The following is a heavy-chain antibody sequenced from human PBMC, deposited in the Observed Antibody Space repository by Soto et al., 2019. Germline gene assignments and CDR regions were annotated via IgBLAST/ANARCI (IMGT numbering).Heavy chain of an antibody. Sequence: EVQLSESGGGLVQPGGSLRLSCVASGFTFSSHAMTWVRQAPGKGLEWVSFIIGRGDYTHYADSVKGRFTISRDNSKNIVYVDMESLRAEDTALYYCVRGAKAQVSYYYFHMDVWGKGTTVTVSS. V-gene: IGHV3-23*01. CDR2: IIGRGDYT. CDR1: GFTFSSHA. CDR3: VRGAKAQVSYYYFHMDV. J-gene: IGHJ6*03. D-gene: IGHD3-16*01.